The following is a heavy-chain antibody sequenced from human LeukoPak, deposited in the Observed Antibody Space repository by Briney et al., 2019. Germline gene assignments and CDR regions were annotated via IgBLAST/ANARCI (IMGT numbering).Heavy chain of an antibody. CDR1: GFTFSSYA. Sequence: PGGSLRLSCAASGFTFSSYAMSWVRQAPGKGLEWVSATSSSDAGTYHAESVRGRFTISRDNSKNTLYLQMNSLRVEDTAVYYCAKVAKYYYGSETYYFFEHWGQGTPVTASS. V-gene: IGHV3-23*01. CDR3: AKVAKYYYGSETYYFFEH. CDR2: TSSSDAGT. J-gene: IGHJ4*02. D-gene: IGHD3-10*01.